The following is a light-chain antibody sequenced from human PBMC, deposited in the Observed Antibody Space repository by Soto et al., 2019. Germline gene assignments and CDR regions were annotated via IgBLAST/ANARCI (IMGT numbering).Light chain of an antibody. CDR2: LGS. CDR1: QSLLHSNGYNY. J-gene: IGKJ1*01. CDR3: MQTLQTPWT. V-gene: IGKV2-28*01. Sequence: DLVMTQSPLSLPVTPGEPASMSCRSSQSLLHSNGYNYFDWYLQKPGQSPQLLIYLGSNRASGVXDXCSGSGSGTDFTLKISRVEAEDVGVYYCMQTLQTPWTFGQGTKVEIK.